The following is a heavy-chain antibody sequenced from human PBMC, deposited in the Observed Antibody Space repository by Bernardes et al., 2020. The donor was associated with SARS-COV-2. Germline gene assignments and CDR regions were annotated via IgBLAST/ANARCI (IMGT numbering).Heavy chain of an antibody. V-gene: IGHV4-59*08. J-gene: IGHJ4*02. CDR3: ARRNFYDNSGAFDY. CDR1: GSSITTSY. D-gene: IGHD3-22*01. CDR2: LYHSGST. Sequence: SLSLPFTVSGSSITTSYWIWIRQPPWKGLEWIGDLYHSGSTNYRPSLESRVTISVDTSKNQLSLRLSSVTAADTAVYYCARRNFYDNSGAFDYWGQGALVSVSS.